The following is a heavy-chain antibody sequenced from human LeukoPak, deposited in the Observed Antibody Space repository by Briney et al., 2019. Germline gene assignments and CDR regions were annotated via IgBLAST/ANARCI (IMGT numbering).Heavy chain of an antibody. CDR3: ARAPPYDYVWGSYRYDFDY. CDR1: GYTFTSYG. CDR2: ISAYNDNT. Sequence: ASVKVSCKASGYTFTSYGISWVRQAPGQGLEWMGWISAYNDNTNYVQKLQGRVTMTTDTSTSTAYMELRRLRSDDTAVYYCARAPPYDYVWGSYRYDFDYWGQGTLVTVSS. J-gene: IGHJ4*02. D-gene: IGHD3-16*02. V-gene: IGHV1-18*04.